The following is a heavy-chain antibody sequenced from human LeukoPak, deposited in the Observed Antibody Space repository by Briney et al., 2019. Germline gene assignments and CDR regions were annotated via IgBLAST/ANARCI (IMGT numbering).Heavy chain of an antibody. CDR2: ISPRESQT. J-gene: IGHJ3*01. V-gene: IGHV5-51*01. CDR3: ATLAQSTMIVIVDDRFNV. Sequence: GESLKISCKASEYTFSNHWIGWVRQSPGKGLEWMGIISPRESQTRYSPSFRGQVTISADKSINTAYLHWSSLKASDTAMYFCATLAQSTMIVIVDDRFNVWGRGTMVTVNS. D-gene: IGHD3-22*01. CDR1: EYTFSNHW.